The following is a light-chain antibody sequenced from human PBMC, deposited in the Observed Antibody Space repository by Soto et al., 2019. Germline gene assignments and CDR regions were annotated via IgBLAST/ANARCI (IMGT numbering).Light chain of an antibody. V-gene: IGKV3D-15*01. CDR1: QSVSSN. Sequence: IVMTQSPATLSVSPGERATLSCRASQSVSSNLAWYQQRPGQAPRLLIYGASTRATGIPARCSGSGSGTEVTLTISSLQSEDFAVYYCQQYNNWPRTFGQGTKVEIK. J-gene: IGKJ1*01. CDR2: GAS. CDR3: QQYNNWPRT.